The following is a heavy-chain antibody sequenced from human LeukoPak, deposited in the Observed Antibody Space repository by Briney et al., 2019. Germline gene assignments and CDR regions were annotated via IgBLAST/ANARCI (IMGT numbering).Heavy chain of an antibody. V-gene: IGHV1-69*04. CDR2: IIPILGIA. CDR1: GGTFSSYA. CDR3: ASGVRGVIILFDY. J-gene: IGHJ4*02. Sequence: SVKVSCKASGGTFSSYAISWVRQAPGQGLEWMGRIIPILGIANYAQKFQGRVTITADKSTSTAYMELSSLRSEGTAVYYCASGVRGVIILFDYWGQGTLVTVSS. D-gene: IGHD3-10*01.